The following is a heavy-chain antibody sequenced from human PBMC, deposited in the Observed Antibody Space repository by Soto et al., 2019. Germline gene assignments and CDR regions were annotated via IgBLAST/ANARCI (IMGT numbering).Heavy chain of an antibody. CDR1: GGTSDNYA. Sequence: GASVKVSCKASGGTSDNYAINWLRQAPGQGLQWMGDISPMFHKANYEQTFQGRVSITADESTSTAYMELSSLRSEDTAVYYCARDPQLDYDSSRYYDYWGQGTLVTVSS. V-gene: IGHV1-69*13. D-gene: IGHD3-22*01. CDR2: ISPMFHKA. J-gene: IGHJ4*02. CDR3: ARDPQLDYDSSRYYDY.